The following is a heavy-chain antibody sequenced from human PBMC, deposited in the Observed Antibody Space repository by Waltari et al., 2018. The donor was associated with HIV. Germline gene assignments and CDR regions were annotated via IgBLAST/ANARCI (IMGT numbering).Heavy chain of an antibody. J-gene: IGHJ4*02. Sequence: QVQLQESGPGPVKPSETLSLTCGVSGYSLTNGYYWGWIRQAPGKGLEGMGSTYYVGPTYYNPALKSRVTISVDTAKNQFSLKVTSVTAADTAVYYCARKMPEGHACDSWGQGTLVTVSS. D-gene: IGHD2-2*01. CDR3: ARKMPEGHACDS. V-gene: IGHV4-38-2*01. CDR1: GYSLTNGYY. CDR2: TYYVGPT.